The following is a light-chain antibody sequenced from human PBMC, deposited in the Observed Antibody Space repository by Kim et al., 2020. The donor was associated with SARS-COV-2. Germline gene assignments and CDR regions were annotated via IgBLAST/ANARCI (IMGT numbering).Light chain of an antibody. Sequence: SASLVDTVTLTCRASQNVRSYLVWYQQKPGKAPQLLIYGASNLQGGVPSRFSASGYGTDFTLTISSLQPEDFATYFCQQSDSSPYTFGQGTKLEIK. CDR3: QQSDSSPYT. J-gene: IGKJ2*01. V-gene: IGKV1-39*01. CDR2: GAS. CDR1: QNVRSY.